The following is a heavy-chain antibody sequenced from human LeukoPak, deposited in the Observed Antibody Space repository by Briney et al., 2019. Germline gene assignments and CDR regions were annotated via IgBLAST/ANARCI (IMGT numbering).Heavy chain of an antibody. CDR1: GGSFSGYY. CDR3: ARGPYYYDSSGYYGR. CDR2: INHSGST. D-gene: IGHD3-22*01. Sequence: PSETLSLTCAVYGGSFSGYYWSWIRQPPGKGLEWIGEINHSGSTNYNPSLKGRVTISVDTSKNQFSLKLSSVTAADTAVYYCARGPYYYDSSGYYGRWGQGTLVTVSS. V-gene: IGHV4-34*01. J-gene: IGHJ4*02.